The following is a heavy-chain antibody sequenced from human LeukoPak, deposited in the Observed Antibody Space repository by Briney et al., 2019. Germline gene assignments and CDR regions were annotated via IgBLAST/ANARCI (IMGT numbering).Heavy chain of an antibody. Sequence: GRSLRLSCAASGFTFSSYAMHWVRQAPGKGLEWVAVISYDGSNKYYADSVKGRFTISRDNSRNTLYLQMNSLRAEDTAVYYCASNSADDFWSGYSTWGQGTLVTVSS. CDR1: GFTFSSYA. J-gene: IGHJ4*02. D-gene: IGHD3-3*01. V-gene: IGHV3-30*01. CDR3: ASNSADDFWSGYST. CDR2: ISYDGSNK.